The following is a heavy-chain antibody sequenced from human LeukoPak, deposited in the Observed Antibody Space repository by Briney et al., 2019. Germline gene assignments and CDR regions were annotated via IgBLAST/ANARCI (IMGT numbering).Heavy chain of an antibody. CDR3: AREGLSFGITGTTIDY. V-gene: IGHV3-11*01. Sequence: AGGSLRLSCAASGFTFSDYYMSWIRQAPGKGLEWVSYISSSGSTIYYADSVRGRFTISRDNAKNSLYLQMNSLRAEDTAVYYCAREGLSFGITGTTIDYWGQGTLVTVSS. CDR2: ISSSGSTI. J-gene: IGHJ4*02. CDR1: GFTFSDYY. D-gene: IGHD1-20*01.